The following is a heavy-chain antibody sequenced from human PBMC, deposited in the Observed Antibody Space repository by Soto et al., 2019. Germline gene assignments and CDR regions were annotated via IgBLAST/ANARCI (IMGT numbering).Heavy chain of an antibody. D-gene: IGHD2-15*01. CDR2: ISGSGGST. CDR3: AKDVEGYCSGGSCYPFDY. J-gene: IGHJ4*02. CDR1: GFTFSSYA. V-gene: IGHV3-23*01. Sequence: EVQLLESGGGLVQPGGSLRLSCAASGFTFSSYAMSWVRQAPGKGPEWVSAISGSGGSTYYADSVKGRFTISRDNSKNTLYLQMNSLRAEDTAVYYCAKDVEGYCSGGSCYPFDYWGQGTLVTVSS.